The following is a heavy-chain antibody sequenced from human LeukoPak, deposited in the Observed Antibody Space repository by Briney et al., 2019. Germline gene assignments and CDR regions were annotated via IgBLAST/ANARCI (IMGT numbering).Heavy chain of an antibody. CDR2: IDHSGST. V-gene: IGHV4-34*01. J-gene: IGHJ4*02. D-gene: IGHD3-10*01. CDR3: ARGRKGGSAL. Sequence: GSLRLSCAASGFTLSSYAMSWIRQPPGKGLEWIGEIDHSGSTNYNPSLKSRVTISVDRANNQFSLKLSSVTAADTAFYYCARGRKGGSALWGQGTLVTVSS. CDR1: GFTLSSYA.